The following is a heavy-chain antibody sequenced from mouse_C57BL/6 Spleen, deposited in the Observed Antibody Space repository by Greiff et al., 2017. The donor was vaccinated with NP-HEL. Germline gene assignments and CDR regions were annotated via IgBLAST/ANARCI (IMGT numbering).Heavy chain of an antibody. CDR2: ISYDGSN. CDR1: GYSITSGYY. V-gene: IGHV3-6*01. Sequence: ESGPGLVKPSQSLSLPCSVTGYSITSGYYWNWIRQFPGNKLEWMGYISYDGSNNYNPSLKNRISITRDTSKNQFFLKLNSVTTEDTATYYCARDAMDYWGQGTSVTVSS. CDR3: ARDAMDY. J-gene: IGHJ4*01.